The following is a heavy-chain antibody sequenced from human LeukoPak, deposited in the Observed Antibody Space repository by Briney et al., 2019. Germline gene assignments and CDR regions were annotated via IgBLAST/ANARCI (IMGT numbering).Heavy chain of an antibody. V-gene: IGHV4-39*01. CDR2: IYYSGST. D-gene: IGHD3-10*01. CDR1: GGSISSYY. J-gene: IGHJ6*01. CDR3: ARYGSGSYYNGDGMDV. Sequence: PSETLPHICTVSGGSISSYYWGWIRQPPGKGLEWIGSIYYSGSTYYNPSLKSRVTISVDTSKNQFSLKLSSVTAADTAVYYCARYGSGSYYNGDGMDVSGERNTVTVSS.